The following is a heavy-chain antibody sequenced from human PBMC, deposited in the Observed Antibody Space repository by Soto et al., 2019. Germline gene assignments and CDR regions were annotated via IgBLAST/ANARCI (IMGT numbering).Heavy chain of an antibody. Sequence: PSETLSLTCAVSSASLDSDNWRWIRQPPGKGLEWIGYIYPNGRTNYNPSLRGRVAISIDKSKNQFSLRLDSVFAADAAVYFCPRMRGLGEISPFFDHWGQGTLVPVSS. CDR1: SASLDSDN. D-gene: IGHD3-16*02. CDR2: IYPNGRT. V-gene: IGHV4-59*01. J-gene: IGHJ4*02. CDR3: PRMRGLGEISPFFDH.